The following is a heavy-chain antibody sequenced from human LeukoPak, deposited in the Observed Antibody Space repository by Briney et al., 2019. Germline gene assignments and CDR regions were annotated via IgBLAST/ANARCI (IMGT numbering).Heavy chain of an antibody. V-gene: IGHV3-23*01. J-gene: IGHJ4*02. CDR2: ISGGAGST. Sequence: GGSLRLSGAASGFTFSSSAMSWVRQAPGKGLEWVSTISGGAGSTYYADSVKGRFTISRDNSKNTLYVQMNSVRAEDTDVYYCAKVTRIAVARDYFDYWGQGTLVTVSS. CDR3: AKVTRIAVARDYFDY. D-gene: IGHD6-19*01. CDR1: GFTFSSSA.